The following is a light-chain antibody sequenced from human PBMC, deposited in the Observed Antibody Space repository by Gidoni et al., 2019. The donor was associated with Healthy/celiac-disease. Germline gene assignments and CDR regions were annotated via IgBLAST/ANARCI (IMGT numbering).Light chain of an antibody. CDR3: QQYGSSPRT. CDR2: GAS. V-gene: IGKV3-20*01. CDR1: QSVSSSY. J-gene: IGKJ1*01. Sequence: IVLTQSPGTLSLYPGERATLSCRASQSVSSSYLAWYQQKPGQAPRLRIYGASSRATGIPDSFSGSGSGTDFTLTISRLEPEDFAVYYCQQYGSSPRTFGQGTKVEIK.